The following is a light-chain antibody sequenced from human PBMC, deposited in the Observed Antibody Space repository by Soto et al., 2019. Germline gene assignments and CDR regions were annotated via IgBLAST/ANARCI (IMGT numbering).Light chain of an antibody. CDR2: DVS. CDR1: SSDVGGYNY. J-gene: IGLJ1*01. Sequence: QSALTHPASVSGSPGQSITSSCTGTSSDVGGYNYVSWYQHHPGKAPKLMIYDVSNRPSGVSNRFSGSKSGNTASLTISGLQPEDEADYYCSSYTTSNTRQIVFGTGTKVTVL. V-gene: IGLV2-14*03. CDR3: SSYTTSNTRQIV.